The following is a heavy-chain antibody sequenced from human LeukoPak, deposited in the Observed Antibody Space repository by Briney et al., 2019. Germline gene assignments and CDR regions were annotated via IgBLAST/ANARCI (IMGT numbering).Heavy chain of an antibody. D-gene: IGHD3-22*01. CDR2: IVVGSGNT. CDR1: GFTFTSSA. V-gene: IGHV1-58*02. Sequence: GASVKVSCKASGFTFTSSAMQWVRQARGQRLEWIGWIVVGSGNTNYARKFQERVTITRDMSTSTAYMELSSLRSEDTAVYYCAASLRRSGYFGAFDIWGQGTMVTVSS. J-gene: IGHJ3*02. CDR3: AASLRRSGYFGAFDI.